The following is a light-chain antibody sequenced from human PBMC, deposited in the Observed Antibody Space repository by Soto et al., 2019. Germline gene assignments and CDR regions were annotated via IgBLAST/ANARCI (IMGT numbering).Light chain of an antibody. CDR2: AVS. CDR1: SSDVGGYNY. Sequence: QCVLTQPASVSGSPGQSITISCTGTSSDVGGYNYVSWYQQHPGKAPKLMIYAVSNRPSGVSNRFSGSKSGNTASLTISGLQAEDEADYYCSSYTSSSTLVVGGGTKLTVL. CDR3: SSYTSSSTLV. J-gene: IGLJ2*01. V-gene: IGLV2-14*01.